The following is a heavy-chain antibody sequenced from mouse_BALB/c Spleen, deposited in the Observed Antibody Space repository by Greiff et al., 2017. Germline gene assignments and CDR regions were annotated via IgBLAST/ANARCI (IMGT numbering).Heavy chain of an antibody. D-gene: IGHD2-4*01. CDR1: GYTFTSYV. CDR2: INPYNDGT. J-gene: IGHJ1*01. Sequence: VHLQQSGPELVKPGASVKMSCKASGYTFTSYVMHWVKQKPGQGLEWIGYINPYNDGTKYNEKFKGKATLTSDKSSSTAYMELSSLTSEDSAVYYCARWGRSTMITTGYFDVWGAGTTVTVSS. V-gene: IGHV1-14*01. CDR3: ARWGRSTMITTGYFDV.